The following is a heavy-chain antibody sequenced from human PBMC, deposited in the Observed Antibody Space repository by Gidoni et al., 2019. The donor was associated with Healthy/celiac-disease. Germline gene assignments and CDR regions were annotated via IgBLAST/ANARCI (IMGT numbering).Heavy chain of an antibody. V-gene: IGHV3-23*01. J-gene: IGHJ3*02. CDR2: ISGSGGST. CDR1: GFTFSSYA. Sequence: EVQLLESGGGLVQPGGSLRLSCAPSGFTFSSYAMSWVRQAPGKGLELVAAISGSGGSTYYADSVKGRFTISRDNSKNTLYLQMNSLRAEDTAVYYCAKVGVGSGSYRPSDAFDIWGQGTMVTVSS. CDR3: AKVGVGSGSYRPSDAFDI. D-gene: IGHD3-10*01.